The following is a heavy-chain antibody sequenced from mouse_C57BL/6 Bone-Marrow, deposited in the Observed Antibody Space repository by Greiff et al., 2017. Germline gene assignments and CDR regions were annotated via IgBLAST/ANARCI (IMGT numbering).Heavy chain of an antibody. CDR1: GFTFSDFY. CDR2: SRNKANDYTT. CDR3: ARDAYYYYAMDY. V-gene: IGHV7-1*01. Sequence: DVMLVESGGGLVQSGRSLRLSCATSGFTFSDFYMEWVRQAPGKRLEWIAASRNKANDYTTEYSASVKGRFIVSRDTSQSILYLQMTALRAEYTAIYYCARDAYYYYAMDYWGQGTSVTVAS. J-gene: IGHJ4*01. D-gene: IGHD1-1*01.